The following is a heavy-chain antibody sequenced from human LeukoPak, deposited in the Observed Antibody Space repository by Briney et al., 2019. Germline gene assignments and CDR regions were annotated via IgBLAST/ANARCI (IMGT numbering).Heavy chain of an antibody. D-gene: IGHD2-2*01. V-gene: IGHV3-23*01. CDR2: ISDNGGTT. J-gene: IGHJ4*02. Sequence: GGSLRLSCAASGFTFSSYAMNWVRQAPGKGLEWVSYISDNGGTTYYAGSVKGRFTISRDNSKNTLSLQMNSLRAEDTAVYYCAKVRVPGASHFDYWGQGALVTVSS. CDR1: GFTFSSYA. CDR3: AKVRVPGASHFDY.